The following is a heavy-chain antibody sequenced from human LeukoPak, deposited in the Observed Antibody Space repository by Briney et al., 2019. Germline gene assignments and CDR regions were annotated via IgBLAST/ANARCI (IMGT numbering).Heavy chain of an antibody. D-gene: IGHD5-18*01. CDR3: ARAYSYGDNFDS. V-gene: IGHV3-72*01. J-gene: IGHJ4*02. CDR2: IRNKANSYSK. CDR1: GFTCSDHD. Sequence: GGSLTLSCAASGFTCSDHDMDWARKAPGKGLDRGGRIRNKANSYSKDYAASVKGRFIVSRDDSKNSVYLQMNSLKTEDTAVYYCARAYSYGDNFDSWGPGTLVTDSS.